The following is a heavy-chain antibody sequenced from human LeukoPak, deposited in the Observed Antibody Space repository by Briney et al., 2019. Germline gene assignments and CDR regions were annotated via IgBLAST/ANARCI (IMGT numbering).Heavy chain of an antibody. CDR2: IIPILGIA. CDR3: ARGVDGGNSDWFDP. CDR1: GGTFSSYA. V-gene: IGHV1-69*04. J-gene: IGHJ5*02. Sequence: SVKVSCKASGGTFSSYAISWARQAPGQGLEWMGRIIPILGIANYAQKFQGRVTITADKSTSTAYMELSSLRSEDTAVYYCARGVDGGNSDWFDPWGQGTLVTVSS. D-gene: IGHD2-21*02.